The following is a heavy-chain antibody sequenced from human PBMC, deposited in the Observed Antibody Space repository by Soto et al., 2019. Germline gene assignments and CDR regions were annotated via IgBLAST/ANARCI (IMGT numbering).Heavy chain of an antibody. J-gene: IGHJ5*02. CDR2: ISSSGSLI. V-gene: IGHV3-48*03. Sequence: EVQLVESGGGLVQPGGSLRLSCAASGFTFSSYEMNWVRQAPGKGLEWVSYISSSGSLIYYADSVRGRFTVSRDNAKNSLYLQMNSLRAEDTGVYYCARTMYSNRGWFDPWGQGTLVTVSS. D-gene: IGHD6-13*01. CDR1: GFTFSSYE. CDR3: ARTMYSNRGWFDP.